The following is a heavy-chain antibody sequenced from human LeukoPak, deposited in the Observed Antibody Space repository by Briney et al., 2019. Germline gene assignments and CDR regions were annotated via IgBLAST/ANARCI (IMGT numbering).Heavy chain of an antibody. D-gene: IGHD3-22*01. CDR1: GLTFGSNT. V-gene: IGHV3-33*04. CDR2: IWDEGSNK. J-gene: IGHJ4*02. Sequence: GGSLRLSCAPAGLTFGSNTMSWARHAPGRGRECGPVIWDEGSNKYYADSVKGRFTISRDNPKNTLYLKMNSLRAEDTAVYYCARDSSYYYDSSGYYYVGYFDYWGQGTLVTVSS. CDR3: ARDSSYYYDSSGYYYVGYFDY.